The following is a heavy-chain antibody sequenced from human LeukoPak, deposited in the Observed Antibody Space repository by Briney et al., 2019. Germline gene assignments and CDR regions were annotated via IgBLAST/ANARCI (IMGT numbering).Heavy chain of an antibody. CDR1: GGTFTSYA. J-gene: IGHJ5*02. CDR2: IIPIFGTA. CDR3: ARSPGPYCTNGVCSTFDP. D-gene: IGHD2-8*01. Sequence: GASVKVSCKASGGTFTSYAISWVRQAPGQGLEWMGGIIPIFGTANYAQKFQGRVTITADESTSTAYTELSSLRSEDTAVYYCARSPGPYCTNGVCSTFDPWGQGTLVTVSS. V-gene: IGHV1-69*01.